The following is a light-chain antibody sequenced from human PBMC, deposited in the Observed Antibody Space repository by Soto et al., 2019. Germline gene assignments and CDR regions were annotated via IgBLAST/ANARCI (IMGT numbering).Light chain of an antibody. Sequence: DIQMTQSPPTLSASVGDRVTITCRASQSISSWLAWYQQKPGKDPNLLIYEASSLGSGVPSRFSGSGSGTEFNLTISSLQPNDFATYYCQEYNSYPLTFGGGNKVEIK. V-gene: IGKV1-5*03. CDR2: EAS. J-gene: IGKJ4*01. CDR3: QEYNSYPLT. CDR1: QSISSW.